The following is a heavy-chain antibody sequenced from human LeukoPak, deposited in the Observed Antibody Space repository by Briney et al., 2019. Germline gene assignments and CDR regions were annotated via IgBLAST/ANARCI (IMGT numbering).Heavy chain of an antibody. V-gene: IGHV3-64D*09. J-gene: IGHJ4*02. Sequence: PGGSLRLSCAASGFSFSSYEMNWVRQAPGKGLEYVSAISSNGGSTYYADSVKGRFTISRDNSKNTLYLQMSSLRAEDTAVYYCVSPSGYDSPYFDYWGQGTLVTVSS. CDR3: VSPSGYDSPYFDY. CDR1: GFSFSSYE. CDR2: ISSNGGST. D-gene: IGHD5-12*01.